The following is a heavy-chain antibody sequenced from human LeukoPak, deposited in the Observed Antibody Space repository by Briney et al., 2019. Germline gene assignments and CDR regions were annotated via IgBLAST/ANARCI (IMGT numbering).Heavy chain of an antibody. CDR3: ATSQDNIVVVPAASDAFDI. Sequence: GASVKVSCKASGCTFSSYAISWVRQAPGQGLEWMGGIIPIFGTANYAQKFQGRVTITADKSTSTAYMELSSLRSEDTAVYYCATSQDNIVVVPAASDAFDIWGQGTMVTVSS. CDR2: IIPIFGTA. J-gene: IGHJ3*02. V-gene: IGHV1-69*06. CDR1: GCTFSSYA. D-gene: IGHD2-2*01.